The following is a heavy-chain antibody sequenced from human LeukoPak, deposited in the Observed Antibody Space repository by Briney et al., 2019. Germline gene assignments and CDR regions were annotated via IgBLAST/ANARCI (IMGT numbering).Heavy chain of an antibody. CDR2: INHSGST. D-gene: IGHD5-18*01. V-gene: IGHV4-34*01. CDR3: ARRRRYSYGLAVDY. J-gene: IGHJ4*02. CDR1: GGSFSGYY. Sequence: PSETLSLTCAVYGGSFSGYYWSWIRQPPGKGLEWIGEINHSGSTNYNPSLKSRVTISVDTSKNQFSLKLSSVTAADTAVYYCARRRRYSYGLAVDYWGQGTLVTVSS.